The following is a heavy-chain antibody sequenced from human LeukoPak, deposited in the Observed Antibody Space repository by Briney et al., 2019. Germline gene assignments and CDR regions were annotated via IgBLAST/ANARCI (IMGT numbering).Heavy chain of an antibody. Sequence: SVKVSCKASGGTFSSYAISWVRQAPGQGLEWMGRIIPILGIANYAQKFQGRVTITADKSTSTAYMELSSLRSEDTAVYYCARDREVSRAYYGMDVWGQGTTVTVSS. D-gene: IGHD5-24*01. J-gene: IGHJ6*02. CDR3: ARDREVSRAYYGMDV. V-gene: IGHV1-69*04. CDR2: IIPILGIA. CDR1: GGTFSSYA.